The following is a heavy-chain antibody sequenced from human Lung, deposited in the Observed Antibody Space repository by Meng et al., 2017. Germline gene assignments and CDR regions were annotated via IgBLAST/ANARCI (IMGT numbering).Heavy chain of an antibody. Sequence: QVPRQESGPGLVTPSGSLALTCAVSGGAIRSNNWWSCVRQPPGKGLWWIGELYHSGSTNYNPFLKSRVTISVDKSKNQFYLKLCSVTAADTAVYYCARRGLWLDPQNFDYWGQGTLVTVSS. CDR1: GGAIRSNNW. CDR2: LYHSGST. J-gene: IGHJ4*02. D-gene: IGHD6-19*01. V-gene: IGHV4-4*02. CDR3: ARRGLWLDPQNFDY.